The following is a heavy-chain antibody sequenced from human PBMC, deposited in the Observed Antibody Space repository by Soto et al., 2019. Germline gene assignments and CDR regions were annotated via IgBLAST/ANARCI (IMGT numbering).Heavy chain of an antibody. D-gene: IGHD2-15*01. J-gene: IGHJ3*02. CDR3: ARSRYCSGGSCDDAFDI. CDR1: GFTFSSYS. Sequence: EVQLVESGGGLVKPGGTLRLSCAASGFTFSSYSMNWVRQAPGKGLEWVSSISSSSSYIYYADSVKGRFTISRDNAKNSLYLQMNSLRAEDTAVYYCARSRYCSGGSCDDAFDIWGQGTMVTVSS. CDR2: ISSSSSYI. V-gene: IGHV3-21*01.